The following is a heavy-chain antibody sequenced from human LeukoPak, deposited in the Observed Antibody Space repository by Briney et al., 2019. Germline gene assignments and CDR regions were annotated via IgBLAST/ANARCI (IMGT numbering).Heavy chain of an antibody. D-gene: IGHD5-18*01. V-gene: IGHV4-34*01. CDR3: ARVGYSYGFDY. J-gene: IGHJ4*02. Sequence: SETLSLTCAVYGGSFSGYYWSWIRQPPGKGLEWIGEINHSGSTNYNPSLKSRVTISVDTSKNQFSLKLSSVTAADTAVYYCARVGYSYGFDYWGQGTLVTVSS. CDR1: GGSFSGYY. CDR2: INHSGST.